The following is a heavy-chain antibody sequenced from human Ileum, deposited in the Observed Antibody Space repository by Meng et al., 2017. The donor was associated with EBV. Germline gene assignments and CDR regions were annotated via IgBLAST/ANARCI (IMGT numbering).Heavy chain of an antibody. CDR2: IYRSGST. J-gene: IGHJ4*02. Sequence: LQPQGSVPGLVKPSETLSLPCTVSGDSISNSDYYWDWIRQSPGRGLEWIASIYRSGSTYYDPSLKSRVTISLDTSKNQFSLKLSPVTAADTAVYYCARDPAYPRGLFDSWGQGTLVTVSS. CDR1: GDSISNSDYY. V-gene: IGHV4-39*07. D-gene: IGHD3-10*01. CDR3: ARDPAYPRGLFDS.